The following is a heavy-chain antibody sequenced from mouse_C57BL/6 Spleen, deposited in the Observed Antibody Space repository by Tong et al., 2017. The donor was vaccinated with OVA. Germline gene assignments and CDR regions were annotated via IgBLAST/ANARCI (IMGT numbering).Heavy chain of an antibody. V-gene: IGHV1-9*01. CDR2: ILPGSGST. D-gene: IGHD1-1*01. Sequence: VQLQESGAELMKPGASVKLSCKATGYTFTGYWIEWVKQRPGHGLEWIGEILPGSGSTNYNEKFKGKATFTADTSSNTAYLQLSSLTSEDTAVYYCTTEAPTTVVATRYFDVWGTGTTVTVSS. CDR1: GYTFTGYW. J-gene: IGHJ1*03. CDR3: TTEAPTTVVATRYFDV.